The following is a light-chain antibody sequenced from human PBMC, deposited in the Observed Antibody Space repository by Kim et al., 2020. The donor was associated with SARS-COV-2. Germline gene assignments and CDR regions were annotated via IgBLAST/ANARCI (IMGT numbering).Light chain of an antibody. CDR1: RLGDKY. CDR3: QAWDSSTHWV. J-gene: IGLJ3*02. Sequence: VPPEQKARITCTGERLGDKYACWYQHKPGQAPVLVIYQDNKRPSGIPERFSGSNSGNTASLTICGTQAMDEADYYCQAWDSSTHWVFGRGTKLTVL. V-gene: IGLV3-1*01. CDR2: QDN.